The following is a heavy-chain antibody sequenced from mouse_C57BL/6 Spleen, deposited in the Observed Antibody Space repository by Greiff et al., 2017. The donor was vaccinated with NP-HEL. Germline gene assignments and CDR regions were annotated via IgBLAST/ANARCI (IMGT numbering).Heavy chain of an antibody. D-gene: IGHD2-3*01. CDR2: ISSGSSTI. J-gene: IGHJ4*01. V-gene: IGHV5-17*01. CDR3: ARHGYYDYYAMDY. CDR1: GFTFSDYG. Sequence: EVKLVESGGGLEKPGGSLKLSCAASGFTFSDYGMHWVRQAPEKGLEWVAYISSGSSTIYYADTVKGRFTISRDNAKNTLFLQMTSLRSEDTAMYYCARHGYYDYYAMDYWGQGTSVTVSS.